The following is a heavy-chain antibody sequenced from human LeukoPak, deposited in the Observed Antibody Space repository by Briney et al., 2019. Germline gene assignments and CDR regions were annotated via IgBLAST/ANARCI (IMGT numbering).Heavy chain of an antibody. CDR2: IYPGDCDT. J-gene: IGHJ4*02. CDR1: GYTFTTYW. V-gene: IGHV5-51*01. CDR3: ARRRGSDLDY. Sequence: GESLKISCKGSGYTFTTYWIAWVRQMPGKGLEWMGTIYPGDCDTRYSPSFQGQVTMSADKSISTAYMQWSSLRASDTAMYYCARRRGSDLDYWGQGTLVTVSS. D-gene: IGHD6-6*01.